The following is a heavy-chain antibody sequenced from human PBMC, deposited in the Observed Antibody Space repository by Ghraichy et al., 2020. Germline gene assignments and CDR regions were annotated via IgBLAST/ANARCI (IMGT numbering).Heavy chain of an antibody. CDR3: ARGPQTYDYVWGSYRSNPETKSPYYYYGMDV. CDR1: GGSFSGYY. V-gene: IGHV4-34*01. CDR2: INHSGST. J-gene: IGHJ6*02. D-gene: IGHD3-16*02. Sequence: SQTLSLTCAVYGGSFSGYYWSWIRQPPGKGLEWIGEINHSGSTNYNPSLKSRVTISVDTSKNQFSLKLSSVTAADTAVYYCARGPQTYDYVWGSYRSNPETKSPYYYYGMDVWGQGTTVTVSS.